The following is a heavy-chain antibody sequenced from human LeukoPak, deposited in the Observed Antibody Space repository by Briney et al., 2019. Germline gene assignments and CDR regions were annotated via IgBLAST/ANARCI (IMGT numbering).Heavy chain of an antibody. D-gene: IGHD1-26*01. J-gene: IGHJ4*02. CDR1: GGSISSYY. CDR3: ARVGPVGATYIDY. CDR2: IYTSGST. V-gene: IGHV4-4*07. Sequence: PSETLSLTCTVSGGSISSYYWRWIRQPAGEGLEWIGCIYTSGSTNYNPSLKSRVTMSVDTSKNQFSLKLSSVTAADAAVYYCARVGPVGATYIDYWGQGTLVTVSS.